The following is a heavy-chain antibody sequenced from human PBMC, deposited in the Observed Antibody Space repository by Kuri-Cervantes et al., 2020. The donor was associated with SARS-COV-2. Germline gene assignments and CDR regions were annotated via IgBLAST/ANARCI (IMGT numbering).Heavy chain of an antibody. CDR3: ARGSQVLRFLEWLSQLDY. J-gene: IGHJ4*02. CDR2: INPNSGGT. CDR1: GYTFTGYY. D-gene: IGHD3-3*01. V-gene: IGHV1-2*02. Sequence: ASVKVSCKASGYTFTGYYMHWVRQAPGQGLEWMGWINPNSGGTNYAQKFQGRVTMTRDTSISTAYMELSRLRSDDTAVYYCARGSQVLRFLEWLSQLDYWGQGTLVTVSS.